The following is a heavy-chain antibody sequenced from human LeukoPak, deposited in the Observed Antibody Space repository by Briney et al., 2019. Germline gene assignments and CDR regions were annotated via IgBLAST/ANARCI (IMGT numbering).Heavy chain of an antibody. D-gene: IGHD3-16*01. CDR3: ARDYD. V-gene: IGHV3-7*04. CDR1: GFSFSTNW. CDR2: IKQDGSEK. J-gene: IGHJ4*02. Sequence: GGSLRLSCAASGFSFSTNWMSWVRQAQGKGLEWVANIKQDGSEKFYVDSVKGRFTISRDNAKNSVYLQMNSLRAEDTAVYYCARDYDWGQGTLVTVSS.